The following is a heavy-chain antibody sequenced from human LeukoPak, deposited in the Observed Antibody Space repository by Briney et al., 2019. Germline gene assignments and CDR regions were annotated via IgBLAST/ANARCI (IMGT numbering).Heavy chain of an antibody. CDR1: GGSISSGSYY. V-gene: IGHV4-61*02. Sequence: SQTLSLTCTVSGGSISSGSYYWSWIRQPAGKGLEWIGRIYTSGSTNYNPSLKSRVTISVDTSKNQFSLKLSSVTAADTAVYYCARLRYYYDSSGYYRDYWGQGTVVTVSS. CDR2: IYTSGST. J-gene: IGHJ4*02. D-gene: IGHD3-22*01. CDR3: ARLRYYYDSSGYYRDY.